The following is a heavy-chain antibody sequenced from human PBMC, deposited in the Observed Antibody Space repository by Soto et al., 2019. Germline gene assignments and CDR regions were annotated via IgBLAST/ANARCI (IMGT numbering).Heavy chain of an antibody. Sequence: QVQLVQSGAEVKKPGASVKVSCKASGYTFTSYGISWVRQAPGQGLEWMGWISAYNGNTNYAQKLQGRVTMTTDTSTSTAYMELRSLRSDDTAVYYCARASIFGVVIINNYYYCYMDVWGKGTTVTVSS. CDR1: GYTFTSYG. J-gene: IGHJ6*03. D-gene: IGHD3-3*01. CDR3: ARASIFGVVIINNYYYCYMDV. V-gene: IGHV1-18*01. CDR2: ISAYNGNT.